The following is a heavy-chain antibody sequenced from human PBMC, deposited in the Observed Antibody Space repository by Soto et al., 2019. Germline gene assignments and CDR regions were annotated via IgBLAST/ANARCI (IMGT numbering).Heavy chain of an antibody. Sequence: QVQLVQSGAEVKNPGASVKVSCKATGYNFRDYGVIWARQAPGQGLEWMGYVSPASGKTTYGQDLQGRVTLTTDTSTTSAYLELRSLRSNDTAVYYGAREIWSTSVPQNYFDDWGQGTVVTVSS. V-gene: IGHV1-18*01. CDR1: GYNFRDYG. D-gene: IGHD2-2*01. CDR2: VSPASGKT. CDR3: AREIWSTSVPQNYFDD. J-gene: IGHJ4*02.